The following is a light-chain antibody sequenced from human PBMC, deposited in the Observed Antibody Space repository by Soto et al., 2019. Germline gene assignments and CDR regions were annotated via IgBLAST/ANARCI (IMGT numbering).Light chain of an antibody. CDR2: DTS. V-gene: IGLV7-46*01. CDR1: TGAVTSSHY. CDR3: LLSYIGAYV. J-gene: IGLJ1*01. Sequence: QTVVTQEPSLTVSPGGTVTLTCGSSTGAVTSSHYPYWFQQKPGQAPRTLIYDTSNKHSWAPARFSGSLLGGKAALTLSGAQPEDEAEYYCLLSYIGAYVFGTGTQLTVL.